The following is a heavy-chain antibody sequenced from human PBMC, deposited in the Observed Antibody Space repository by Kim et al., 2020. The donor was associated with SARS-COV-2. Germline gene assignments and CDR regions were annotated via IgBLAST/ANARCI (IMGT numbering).Heavy chain of an antibody. V-gene: IGHV4-4*02. J-gene: IGHJ5*02. Sequence: SETLSLTCAVSGDSISSDTWWSWVRQPPGKGLEWIGEIYHSGSTNYNPSLRSRVTISVDKSNNQSSLSLSSVTAADTAVYYCARDKGLQLFDPWGQGTLVTVSS. CDR2: IYHSGST. CDR1: GDSISSDTW. CDR3: ARDKGLQLFDP. D-gene: IGHD1-1*01.